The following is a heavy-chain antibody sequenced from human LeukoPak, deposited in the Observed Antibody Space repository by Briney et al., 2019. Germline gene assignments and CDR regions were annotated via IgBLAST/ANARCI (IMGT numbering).Heavy chain of an antibody. CDR3: ASGPTIFGAVTDYLDY. Sequence: GASVKVSCKASGYTFTSYGISWVRQAPGQGLEGMGWISAYNGNTNYAQKLQGRVTMTTDTSTSTAYMELRSLRSDDTAVYYCASGPTIFGAVTDYLDYWGQGTLVTVSS. CDR2: ISAYNGNT. D-gene: IGHD3-3*01. V-gene: IGHV1-18*01. J-gene: IGHJ4*02. CDR1: GYTFTSYG.